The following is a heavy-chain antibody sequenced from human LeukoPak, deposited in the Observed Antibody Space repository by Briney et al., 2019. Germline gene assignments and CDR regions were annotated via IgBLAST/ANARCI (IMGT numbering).Heavy chain of an antibody. CDR3: ARDQFEYQVRIIDY. V-gene: IGHV3-23*01. Sequence: GGSLRLSCAASGFTFSSYAMSWVRQAPGKGLEWVSAISGSGGSTYYADSVKGRFTISRDNSKNTLYLQVNSLRAEDTAMYYCARDQFEYQVRIIDYWGQGTLVTVSS. J-gene: IGHJ4*02. CDR2: ISGSGGST. CDR1: GFTFSSYA. D-gene: IGHD2-2*01.